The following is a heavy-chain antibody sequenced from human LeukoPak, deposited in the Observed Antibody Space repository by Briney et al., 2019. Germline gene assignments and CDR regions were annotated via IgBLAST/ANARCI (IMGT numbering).Heavy chain of an antibody. CDR3: ASSPYYYDSSGNYYYFEY. Sequence: ASVKVSCKASGYTFTDDYIHWVRQAPGQGLEWMGWINPNSGGTNYAQKFQGRVTMTRDTSISTAYMELSRLRSDDTAVYYCASSPYYYDSSGNYYYFEYWGQGTLVTVSS. CDR2: INPNSGGT. CDR1: GYTFTDDY. J-gene: IGHJ4*02. D-gene: IGHD3-22*01. V-gene: IGHV1-2*02.